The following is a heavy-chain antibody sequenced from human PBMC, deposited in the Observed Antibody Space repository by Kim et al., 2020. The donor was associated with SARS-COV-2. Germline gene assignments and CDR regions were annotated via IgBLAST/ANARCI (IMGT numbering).Heavy chain of an antibody. CDR1: GFTFSSYS. J-gene: IGHJ4*02. CDR2: ISSSSSYI. D-gene: IGHD2-15*01. Sequence: GGSLRLSCAASGFTFSSYSMNWVRQAPGKGLEWVSSISSSSSYIYYADSVKGRFTISRDNAKNSLYLQMNSLRAEDTAVYYCAQNQGYCSGGSCSKGYWGQGTLVTVSS. V-gene: IGHV3-21*01. CDR3: AQNQGYCSGGSCSKGY.